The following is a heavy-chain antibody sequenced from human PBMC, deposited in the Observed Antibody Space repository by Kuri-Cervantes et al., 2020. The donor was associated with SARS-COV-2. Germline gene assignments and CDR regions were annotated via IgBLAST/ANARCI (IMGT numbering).Heavy chain of an antibody. CDR3: ARALGYCSSTSCSYRDYYYYGMDV. J-gene: IGHJ6*02. V-gene: IGHV3-21*04. CDR2: ISSSSSYI. CDR1: GFTFSSYS. D-gene: IGHD2-2*01. Sequence: ETLSLTCAASGFTFSSYSMNWVRQAPGKGLEWVSSISSSSSYIYYADSVKGRFTISRDNAKNSLYLQMNSLRAEDTAVYYCARALGYCSSTSCSYRDYYYYGMDVWGQGTTVTVSS.